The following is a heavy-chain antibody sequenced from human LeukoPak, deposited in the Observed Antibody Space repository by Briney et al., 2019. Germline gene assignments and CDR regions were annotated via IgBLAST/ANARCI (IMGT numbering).Heavy chain of an antibody. CDR1: GGSMSSYY. CDR2: IYYSGST. V-gene: IGHV4-59*01. Sequence: PSETLSLTCTVSGGSMSSYYWSWIRQPPGKGLEWIGYIYYSGSTNYNPSLKSRVTISLDTSKNQFSLKLSSVTAADTAVYYCARYADYGSYYFDYWGQGTLVTVSS. J-gene: IGHJ4*02. D-gene: IGHD4-17*01. CDR3: ARYADYGSYYFDY.